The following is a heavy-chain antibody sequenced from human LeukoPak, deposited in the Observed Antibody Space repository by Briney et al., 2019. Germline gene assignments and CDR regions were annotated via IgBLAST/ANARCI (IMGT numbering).Heavy chain of an antibody. CDR1: GFTLRNHD. CDR3: TRWGIAVAGQRGFDY. V-gene: IGHV3-48*03. J-gene: IGHJ4*02. Sequence: GGSLRLSCAASGFTLRNHDTNWVRQAPGKGLEWVAYTSSTGRTMYYADSVKGRITTSRDNAKNSLYLQMNSLRVEDTAVYYCTRWGIAVAGQRGFDYWGQGALVTVSS. D-gene: IGHD6-19*01. CDR2: TSSTGRTM.